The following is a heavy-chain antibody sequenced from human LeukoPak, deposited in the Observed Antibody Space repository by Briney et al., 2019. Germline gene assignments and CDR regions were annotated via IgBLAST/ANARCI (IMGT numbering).Heavy chain of an antibody. D-gene: IGHD4-17*01. CDR3: AKDPKFSTALNWFDP. CDR2: INSDGSST. CDR1: GFTFSSYW. V-gene: IGHV3-74*01. Sequence: GGSLRLSCAASGFTFSSYWMHWVRQAPGKGLVWVSRINSDGSSTSYADSVKGRFTISRDNAKNTLYLQMNSLRAEDTAVYYCAKDPKFSTALNWFDPWGQGTLVTVSS. J-gene: IGHJ5*02.